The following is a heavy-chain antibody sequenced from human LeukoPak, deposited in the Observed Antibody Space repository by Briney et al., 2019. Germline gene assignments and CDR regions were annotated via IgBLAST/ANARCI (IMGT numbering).Heavy chain of an antibody. Sequence: GGSLRLSCAASGFTFSSYEMNWVRQAPGKGLEWVSYISRSGSTIYYADSVKGRFTISRDNAKNSLYLQMNSLRAEDTAVYYCARVLSSGYAGHAFDIWGQGTMVTVSS. CDR2: ISRSGSTI. J-gene: IGHJ3*02. D-gene: IGHD3-22*01. CDR3: ARVLSSGYAGHAFDI. V-gene: IGHV3-48*03. CDR1: GFTFSSYE.